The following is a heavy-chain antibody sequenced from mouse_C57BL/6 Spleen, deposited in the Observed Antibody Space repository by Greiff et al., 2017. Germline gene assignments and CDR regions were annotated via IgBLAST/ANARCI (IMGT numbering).Heavy chain of an antibody. CDR1: GFSLTSYA. D-gene: IGHD3-2*02. CDR2: IWTGGGT. V-gene: IGHV2-9-1*01. CDR3: ARDSSGYGDYFDY. Sequence: VKLMESGPGLVAPSQSLSITCTVSGFSLTSYAISWVRQPPGKGLEWLGVIWTGGGTNYNSALKSRLSISKENSKSQVFLKMNSLQTDDTARYYCARDSSGYGDYFDYWGQGTTLTVSS. J-gene: IGHJ2*01.